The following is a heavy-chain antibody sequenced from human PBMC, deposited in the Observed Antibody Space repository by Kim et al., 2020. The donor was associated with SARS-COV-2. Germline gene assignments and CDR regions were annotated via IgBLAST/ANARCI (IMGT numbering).Heavy chain of an antibody. V-gene: IGHV4-59*01. CDR3: ARAQYSSSWYDY. D-gene: IGHD6-13*01. Sequence: NYNPSLKSRVTISVDTSKNQFSLRVASVTAADTAVYYCARAQYSSSWYDYWGQGTLVTVSS. J-gene: IGHJ4*02.